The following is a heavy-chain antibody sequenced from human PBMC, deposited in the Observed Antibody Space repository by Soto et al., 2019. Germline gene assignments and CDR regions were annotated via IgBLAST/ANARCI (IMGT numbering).Heavy chain of an antibody. CDR3: ERAADCSSTSCYTGYYYYGMDV. V-gene: IGHV3-21*01. Sequence: EVQLVESGGGLVQPGGSLRLSCAASGFTFSSYSMNWVRQAPGKGLEWVSSISSSSSYIYYADSVKGRFTISRDNAKNSLYLQMNSLRAEDTAVYYCERAADCSSTSCYTGYYYYGMDVWVQGTTVTVSS. CDR2: ISSSSSYI. CDR1: GFTFSSYS. J-gene: IGHJ6*02. D-gene: IGHD2-2*02.